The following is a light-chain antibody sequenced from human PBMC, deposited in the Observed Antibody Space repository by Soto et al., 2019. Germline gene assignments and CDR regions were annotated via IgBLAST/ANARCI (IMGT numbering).Light chain of an antibody. CDR3: QQYDTWPPRYT. CDR1: QSVGSN. CDR2: GAS. V-gene: IGKV3-15*01. J-gene: IGKJ2*01. Sequence: EILMTQSPATLSVSPGERATLSCRASQSVGSNLAWYQQKPGQAPRLLIYGASTRATGIPARFSGSGSGTEFTLTIGRLQSEAFAIYYCQQYDTWPPRYTFGQGTKLEIK.